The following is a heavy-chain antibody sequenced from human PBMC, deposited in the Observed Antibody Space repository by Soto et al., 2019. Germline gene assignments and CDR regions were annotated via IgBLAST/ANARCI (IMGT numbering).Heavy chain of an antibody. CDR3: AHSKQQLVRETNWFDP. Sequence: QITLKESGPTLVKPTQTLTLTCTFSGFSLSTSGVGVGWIRQPPGKALEWLALIYWDDDKRDSPSLKSRLTITKDTSKNQVVLTMTNMDPVDTATYYCAHSKQQLVRETNWFDPWGQGTLVTVSS. CDR1: GFSLSTSGVG. D-gene: IGHD6-13*01. V-gene: IGHV2-5*02. J-gene: IGHJ5*02. CDR2: IYWDDDK.